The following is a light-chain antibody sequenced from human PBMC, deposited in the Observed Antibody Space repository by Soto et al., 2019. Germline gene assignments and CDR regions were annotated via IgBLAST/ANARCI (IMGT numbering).Light chain of an antibody. CDR2: KAS. CDR1: QTISSW. Sequence: IHMTQSPSSLSAFVVVIVTITCRASQTISSWLAWYQQKPGKAPKLLIYKASTLKSGVPSRFSGSGSGTEFTLTISSLQPDDFATYYCQHYNSYSEAFGQGTKV. J-gene: IGKJ1*01. CDR3: QHYNSYSEA. V-gene: IGKV1-5*03.